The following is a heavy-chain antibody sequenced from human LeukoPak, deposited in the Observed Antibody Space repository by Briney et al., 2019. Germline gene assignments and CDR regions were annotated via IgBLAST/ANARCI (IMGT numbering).Heavy chain of an antibody. CDR3: ARGSDKETGDSYFAY. CDR2: ISYDGSKK. Sequence: GSLRLSCAASGFPFNSYVMHWVRQAPGKGLEWVAAISYDGSKKYYADSVKGRFTISRDNSKNTQYLQMNSLRAEDTAVYYCARGSDKETGDSYFAYWGQGTLVTVSS. J-gene: IGHJ4*02. D-gene: IGHD3-10*01. V-gene: IGHV3-30-3*01. CDR1: GFPFNSYV.